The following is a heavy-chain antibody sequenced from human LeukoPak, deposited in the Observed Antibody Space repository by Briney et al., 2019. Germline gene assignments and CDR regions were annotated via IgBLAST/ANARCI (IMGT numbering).Heavy chain of an antibody. CDR2: IRTQANNDAT. CDR1: GFTFSDSA. CDR3: AGDYNSLTGLNY. D-gene: IGHD3-9*01. J-gene: IGHJ4*02. V-gene: IGHV3-73*01. Sequence: GGSLKLTCAASGFTFSDSAMHWVRQASGKGLGWLGRIRTQANNDATAYGASVKGRFIISSDDSRNSAYLQMNSLKTEDTAVYYCAGDYNSLTGLNYWGQGTLVTVSS.